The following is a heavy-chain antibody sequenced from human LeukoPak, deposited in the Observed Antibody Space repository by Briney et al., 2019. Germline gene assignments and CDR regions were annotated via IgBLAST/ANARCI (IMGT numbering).Heavy chain of an antibody. CDR3: AKDRAGLLWFGEPFLFDY. Sequence: GGSLRLSCAASGFTFSRYAMHWVRQAPGKGLEGVAFIRYDGSNKYYADSVKGRFTISRDNSKNTLYLQMNSLRAEDTAVYYCAKDRAGLLWFGEPFLFDYWGQGTLVTVSS. V-gene: IGHV3-30*02. CDR1: GFTFSRYA. CDR2: IRYDGSNK. J-gene: IGHJ4*02. D-gene: IGHD3-10*01.